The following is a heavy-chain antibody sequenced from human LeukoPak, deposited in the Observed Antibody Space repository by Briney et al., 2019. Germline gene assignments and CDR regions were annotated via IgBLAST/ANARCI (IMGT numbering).Heavy chain of an antibody. CDR2: ISAYNGNT. Sequence: ASVKVSCKASGYTFTSYGISWVRQAPGQGLEWMGWISAYNGNTNYAQKLQGRVTMTTDTSTSTAYMELRSLRSDDTAVYYCARDQYYDILSGYYYYGMDVWGQGTTVTVSS. CDR1: GYTFTSYG. CDR3: ARDQYYDILSGYYYYGMDV. J-gene: IGHJ6*02. V-gene: IGHV1-18*01. D-gene: IGHD3-9*01.